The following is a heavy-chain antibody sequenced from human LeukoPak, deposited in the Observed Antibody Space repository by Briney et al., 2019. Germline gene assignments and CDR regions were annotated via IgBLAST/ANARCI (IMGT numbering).Heavy chain of an antibody. V-gene: IGHV1-2*02. CDR3: AREVVVPAAGHYFDY. D-gene: IGHD2-2*01. CDR1: GYTFTGYY. J-gene: IGHJ4*02. Sequence: ASVKVSCKASGYTFTGYYMHWVRQAPGQGLEWMGWINPNSGGTNYAQKFQGRVTMTRDTSISTAYMELSRLRSDDTAVYYCAREVVVPAAGHYFDYWGQGTLVTVSS. CDR2: INPNSGGT.